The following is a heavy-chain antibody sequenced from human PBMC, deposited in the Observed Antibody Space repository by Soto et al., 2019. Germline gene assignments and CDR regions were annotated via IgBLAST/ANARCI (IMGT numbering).Heavy chain of an antibody. CDR3: ARKRMFYCRTTGRFDPTGCPGIEV. J-gene: IGHJ6*04. D-gene: IGHD2-2*01. CDR2: IYYSRST. V-gene: IGHV4-61*01. CDR1: GGSVSSGSYY. Sequence: SETLSLTCTVSGGSVSSGSYYWSWIRQPPGKGLEWIGYIYYSRSTNYNPSLKSRVILSVDTSKNQFSLKVTSVTAADSAVYYCARKRMFYCRTTGRFDPTGCPGIEVWGEGTPVTVSS.